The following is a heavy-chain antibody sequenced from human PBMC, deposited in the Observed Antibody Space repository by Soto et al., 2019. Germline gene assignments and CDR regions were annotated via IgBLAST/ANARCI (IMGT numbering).Heavy chain of an antibody. CDR1: GLTFSSYA. D-gene: IGHD3-3*01. Sequence: GGSLRLSCAASGLTFSSYAMSWVRQAPGKGLEWVSAISGSGGSTYYADSVKGRFTISRDNSKNTLYLQMNSLRSEDTAVYYCATYIWSGYYIDRETPFDYWGQGTLVTVSS. J-gene: IGHJ4*02. V-gene: IGHV3-23*01. CDR2: ISGSGGST. CDR3: ATYIWSGYYIDRETPFDY.